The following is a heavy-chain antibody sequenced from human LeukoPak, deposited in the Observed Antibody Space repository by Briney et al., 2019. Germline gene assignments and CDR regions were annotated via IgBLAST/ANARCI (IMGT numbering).Heavy chain of an antibody. CDR3: ARSNYYDSSFDC. D-gene: IGHD3-22*01. V-gene: IGHV3-33*01. CDR1: GFTFSDHG. CDR2: IWYDGKNK. J-gene: IGHJ4*02. Sequence: PGGSLRLSCAASGFTFSDHGMHWVRQAPGEGLEWLAVIWYDGKNKYYADSVKGRFTISRDNSNNTVYLQLNSLRVEDTAVYYCARSNYYDSSFDCWGQGTLVTVSS.